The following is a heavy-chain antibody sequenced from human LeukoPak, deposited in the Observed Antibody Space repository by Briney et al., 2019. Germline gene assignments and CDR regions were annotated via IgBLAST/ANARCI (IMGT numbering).Heavy chain of an antibody. V-gene: IGHV3-48*03. CDR3: AELGITMIGGV. J-gene: IGHJ6*04. D-gene: IGHD3-10*02. CDR2: ISSSGSTI. Sequence: GGSLRLSCAASGFIFSRYEMNWVRQAPGKGLEWVPYISSSGSTIYYADSVKGRFTISRDNAKNSLYLQMNSLRAEDTAVYYCAELGITMIGGVWGKGTTVTISS. CDR1: GFIFSRYE.